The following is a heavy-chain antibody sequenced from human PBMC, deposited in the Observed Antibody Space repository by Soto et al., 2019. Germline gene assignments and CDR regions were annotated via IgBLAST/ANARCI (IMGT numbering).Heavy chain of an antibody. CDR2: IGTAGDT. D-gene: IGHD2-2*01. V-gene: IGHV3-13*01. CDR1: GFTFSSYD. CDR3: TTDSYSSITIVRFDY. Sequence: RLSCAASGFTFSSYDMHWVRQATGKGLEWVSAIGTAGDTYYPGSVKGRFTISRENAKNSLYLQMNSLKIEDTAVYYCTTDSYSSITIVRFDYWGHGTLVTVSS. J-gene: IGHJ4*01.